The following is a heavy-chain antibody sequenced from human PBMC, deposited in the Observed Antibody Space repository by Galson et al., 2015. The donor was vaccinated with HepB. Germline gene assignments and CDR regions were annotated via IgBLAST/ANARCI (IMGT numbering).Heavy chain of an antibody. CDR2: IDSGGNT. V-gene: IGHV3-66*01. CDR3: ARDLFRTGVVTATAGAFDI. CDR1: GFSVSSNY. Sequence: SLRLSCAASGFSVSSNYTNWVRQAPGKGLEWVSVIDSGGNTYYADSVKGRFTISRDNSKNTVYLQMNSLRAEDTAVYYCARDLFRTGVVTATAGAFDIWGQGTMVTVSS. D-gene: IGHD2-21*02. J-gene: IGHJ3*02.